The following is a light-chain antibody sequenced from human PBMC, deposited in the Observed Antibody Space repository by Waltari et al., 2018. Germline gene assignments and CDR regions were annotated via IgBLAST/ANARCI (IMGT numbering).Light chain of an antibody. CDR2: DNN. CDR1: SPNIGNNY. V-gene: IGLV1-51*01. Sequence: QSVLTQPPSVSAAPGQKVTISCSGSSPNIGNNYVSWYQQLPGTAPKLLIYDNNKRPSGIPDRFSGSRSGTSATLGITGLQTGDEADYYCGTWDTRLSAMIFGGGTKLTVL. CDR3: GTWDTRLSAMI. J-gene: IGLJ2*01.